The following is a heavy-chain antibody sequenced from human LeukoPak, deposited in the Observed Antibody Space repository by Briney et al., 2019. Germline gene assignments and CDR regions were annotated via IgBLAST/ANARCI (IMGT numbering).Heavy chain of an antibody. Sequence: GGSLGLSCAASGFTFSSCAMHWVRQAPGKGLEWVAVTSYDGSHIYYPDSVKGRFTISRDNPKNTLYLQMNSLGPEDTALYYCARGRDYCSDYWGQGTLVTVSS. J-gene: IGHJ4*02. V-gene: IGHV3-30*04. CDR1: GFTFSSCA. CDR2: TSYDGSHI. D-gene: IGHD2-15*01. CDR3: ARGRDYCSDY.